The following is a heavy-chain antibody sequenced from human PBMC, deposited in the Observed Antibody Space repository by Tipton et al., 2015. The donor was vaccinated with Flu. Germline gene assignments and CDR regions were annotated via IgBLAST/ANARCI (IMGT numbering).Heavy chain of an antibody. CDR2: IYPSGAT. CDR3: ARLSYYDVDLKNFYFDH. J-gene: IGHJ4*02. V-gene: IGHV4-39*01. D-gene: IGHD3-10*02. Sequence: TLSLTCTVSSGSIRSTNYFCAWIRQPPGKRLELIGSIYPSGATYYNPSLKSRFTISVDTSKSQFSLLLRSVTAADTAVYYCARLSYYDVDLKNFYFDHWGQGALVTVSS. CDR1: SGSIRSTNYF.